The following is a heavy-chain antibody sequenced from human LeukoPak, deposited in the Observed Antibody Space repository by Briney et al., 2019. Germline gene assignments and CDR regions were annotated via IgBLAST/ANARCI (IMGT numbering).Heavy chain of an antibody. D-gene: IGHD3-22*01. J-gene: IGHJ3*01. Sequence: PGGSLTLSCAASGFTFSSYEMNWVRQALGKGLEWVSYISSSGNTIYYADSVKGRFTISRDNAKNSLYLQMNSLRAEDTAVYYCAREKGSSGYYWGQGTMVTVSS. V-gene: IGHV3-48*03. CDR3: AREKGSSGYY. CDR2: ISSSGNTI. CDR1: GFTFSSYE.